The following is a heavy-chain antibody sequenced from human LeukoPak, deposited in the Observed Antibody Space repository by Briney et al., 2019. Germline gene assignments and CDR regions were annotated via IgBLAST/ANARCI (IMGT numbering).Heavy chain of an antibody. V-gene: IGHV3-30*02. D-gene: IGHD2-15*01. CDR2: IRYDGSNK. CDR3: AKDSLGYCTGGSCYWNDY. CDR1: GFTFSTYG. J-gene: IGHJ4*02. Sequence: GGSLRLSCAASGFTFSTYGMHWVRQAPGKGLEWVAFIRYDGSNKYYADSVKGPFTISRDNYKSTLYLQMNSLRSEDTALYYGAKDSLGYCTGGSCYWNDYWGQGTLVTVSA.